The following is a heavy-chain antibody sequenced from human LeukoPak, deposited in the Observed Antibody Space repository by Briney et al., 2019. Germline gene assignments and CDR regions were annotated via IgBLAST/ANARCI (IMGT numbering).Heavy chain of an antibody. CDR1: GGSFSGYY. CDR2: INHSGST. CDR3: ARDYDYVRWRYRPYFEY. D-gene: IGHD3-16*02. J-gene: IGHJ4*02. V-gene: IGHV4-34*01. Sequence: PSETLSLTCDVYGGSFSGYYWSWIRQPPGKGLEWIGEINHSGSTNYNPSLKSRVTISVDTSKNQFSLKLSSVTAADTAVYYCARDYDYVRWRYRPYFEYWGQGTLVTVSS.